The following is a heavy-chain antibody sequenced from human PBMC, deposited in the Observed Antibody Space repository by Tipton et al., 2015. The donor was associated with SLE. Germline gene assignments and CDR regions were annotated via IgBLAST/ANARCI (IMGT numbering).Heavy chain of an antibody. Sequence: TLSLTCSVSGGSISGSYWSWIRQPPRKGLEWIGYIYYSGSTNYNPSLMSRVTISVDTSKNQFTLKLSSVTAADTAVYYCARKKGAIAAFDYWGQGTLVTVSS. V-gene: IGHV4-59*12. J-gene: IGHJ4*02. CDR1: GGSISGSY. CDR3: ARKKGAIAAFDY. D-gene: IGHD1-26*01. CDR2: IYYSGST.